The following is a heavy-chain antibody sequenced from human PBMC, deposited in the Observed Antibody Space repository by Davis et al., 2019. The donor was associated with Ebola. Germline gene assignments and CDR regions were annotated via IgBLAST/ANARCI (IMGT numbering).Heavy chain of an antibody. J-gene: IGHJ4*02. CDR2: ISAYKGHT. Sequence: AASVKVSCKASGGTFSSYAISWVRQAPGQGLEWMAWISAYKGHTNYAQKFQGRLTLTTDTSTSTVYKELRSLTSDDTAEYYCARGLNGGWDFDYWGQGTLVTVSS. D-gene: IGHD6-19*01. CDR3: ARGLNGGWDFDY. V-gene: IGHV1-18*01. CDR1: GGTFSSYA.